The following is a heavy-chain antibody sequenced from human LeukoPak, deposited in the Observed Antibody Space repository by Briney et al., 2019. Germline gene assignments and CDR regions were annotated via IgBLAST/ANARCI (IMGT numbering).Heavy chain of an antibody. CDR2: ITSSSSHI. Sequence: GGSLRLSCAACGFTFSHYSIDWARQAPGKGPERVASITSSSSHIYYADSVKGRFTISRDNAKNEVYLQMNSLRGEDTAIYYCARVMMGATVTTFHYYCMDVWGVGTAVTVSS. CDR1: GFTFSHYS. D-gene: IGHD4-11*01. CDR3: ARVMMGATVTTFHYYCMDV. V-gene: IGHV3-21*01. J-gene: IGHJ6*03.